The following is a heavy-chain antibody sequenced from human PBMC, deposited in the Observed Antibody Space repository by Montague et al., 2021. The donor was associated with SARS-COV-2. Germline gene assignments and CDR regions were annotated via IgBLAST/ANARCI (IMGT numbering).Heavy chain of an antibody. CDR2: INHSGST. V-gene: IGHV4-34*01. D-gene: IGHD6-13*01. CDR1: GGSFSGYY. Sequence: SETLSLTCAVYGGSFSGYYWSWIRQPPGKGLEWIGEINHSGSTNYNPSLKSRVTISVDTSKNQFSLKLSSVTAADTAVYYRARGRYSSSWYGERRNWSDPRGQGTLVTVSS. J-gene: IGHJ5*02. CDR3: ARGRYSSSWYGERRNWSDP.